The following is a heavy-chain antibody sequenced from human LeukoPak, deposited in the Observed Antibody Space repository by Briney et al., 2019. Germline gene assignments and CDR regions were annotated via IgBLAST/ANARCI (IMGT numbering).Heavy chain of an antibody. CDR1: GGSIISGSYY. D-gene: IGHD2-15*01. Sequence: SETLSLTCTVSGGSIISGSYYWNWIRQPPGKGLEWIGYIYDSGITDYSPSLKSRLTISVDTSNNQFSLSLSSVTAADTAVYYCAGRGHRYSRDWGQGILVTVSS. CDR2: IYDSGIT. J-gene: IGHJ1*01. V-gene: IGHV4-61*01. CDR3: AGRGHRYSRD.